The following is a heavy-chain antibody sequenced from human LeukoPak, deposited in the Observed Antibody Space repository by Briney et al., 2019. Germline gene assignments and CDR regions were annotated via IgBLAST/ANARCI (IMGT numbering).Heavy chain of an antibody. CDR3: AKDRQSSSSYDAFDI. CDR2: ISGSGGST. CDR1: GLTFSSYA. D-gene: IGHD6-6*01. J-gene: IGHJ3*02. Sequence: GGSLRLSCAASGLTFSSYAMSWVRQAPGKGLEWVSAISGSGGSTYYADSVKGRFTISRDNSKNTLYLQMNSLRAEDTAVYYCAKDRQSSSSYDAFDIWGQGTMVTVSS. V-gene: IGHV3-23*01.